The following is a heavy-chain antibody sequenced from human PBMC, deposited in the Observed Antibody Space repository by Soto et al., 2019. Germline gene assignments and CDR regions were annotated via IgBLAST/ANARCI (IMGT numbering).Heavy chain of an antibody. CDR2: ISYDSSNK. D-gene: IGHD2-15*01. Sequence: VQLLESGGGLIQPGGSLRLSCAASGFTFSYGIHWLRQAPGKGLEGVAYISYDSSNKFYGDSVKGRFTISRENSKNTQFLQMSSLRAEDTAVYFCAKLVIGYCSGNTCDDYWGQGTLVAVSS. CDR1: GFTFSYG. J-gene: IGHJ4*02. CDR3: AKLVIGYCSGNTCDDY. V-gene: IGHV3-30*18.